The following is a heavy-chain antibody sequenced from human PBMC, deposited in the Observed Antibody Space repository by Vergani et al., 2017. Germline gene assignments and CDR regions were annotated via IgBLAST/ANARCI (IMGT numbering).Heavy chain of an antibody. Sequence: QVQLVQSGAEVKKPGASVKVSCKASGYTFTGYYMHWVRQAPGQGLEWMGWINPNSGNTGYAQKFQGRVTITRNTSISTAYMELSSLRSEDTAVYYCATNRYSGGYAGGFDPWGQGTLVTVSS. CDR1: GYTFTGYY. V-gene: IGHV1-8*03. D-gene: IGHD1-26*01. CDR3: ATNRYSGGYAGGFDP. CDR2: INPNSGNT. J-gene: IGHJ5*02.